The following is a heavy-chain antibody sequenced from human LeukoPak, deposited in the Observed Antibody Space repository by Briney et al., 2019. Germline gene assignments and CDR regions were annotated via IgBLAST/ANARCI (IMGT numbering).Heavy chain of an antibody. CDR2: INHSGST. D-gene: IGHD3-3*01. CDR1: GGSFSGYY. V-gene: IGHV4-34*01. Sequence: PSETLSLTCAVYGGSFSGYYWSWIRQPPGKGLEWIGEINHSGSTNYNPSLKSRVTISVDTPKNQFSLKLSSVTAADTAVYYCARGGYYDFWSGYGMDVWGQGTTVTVSS. CDR3: ARGGYYDFWSGYGMDV. J-gene: IGHJ6*02.